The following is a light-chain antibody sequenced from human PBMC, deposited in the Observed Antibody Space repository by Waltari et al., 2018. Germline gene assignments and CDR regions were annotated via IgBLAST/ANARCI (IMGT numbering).Light chain of an antibody. Sequence: EIVLTQSPGTLSLSPGERATLSRRASQGVGNRYLAWYQQKPGQAPRLLIYGASSRAAGIPDRFSGSGSGTDFTLTIRRLEPEDSAVYYCQQYGSALFTLGPGTKVEIK. J-gene: IGKJ3*01. V-gene: IGKV3-20*01. CDR1: QGVGNRY. CDR2: GAS. CDR3: QQYGSALFT.